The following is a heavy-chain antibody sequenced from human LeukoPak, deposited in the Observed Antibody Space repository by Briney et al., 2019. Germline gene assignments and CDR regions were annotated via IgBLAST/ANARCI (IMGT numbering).Heavy chain of an antibody. CDR1: GYTFSSYY. Sequence: ASVKVSCKASGYTFSSYYVRWVRQAPGQGLEWMGMIIPSDGFTSYAQKFQGRVTMTTDTSTSTAYMELRSLRSDDTAVYYCARDEYYYDSSGLDAFDIWGQGTMVTVSS. V-gene: IGHV1-46*01. CDR2: IIPSDGFT. CDR3: ARDEYYYDSSGLDAFDI. J-gene: IGHJ3*02. D-gene: IGHD3-22*01.